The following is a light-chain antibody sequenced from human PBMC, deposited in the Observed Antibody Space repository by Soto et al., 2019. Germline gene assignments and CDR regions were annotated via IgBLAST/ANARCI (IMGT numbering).Light chain of an antibody. Sequence: IVLTQSPGTLSLSPGERATLSCRASLSVRSTYLAWYQQKPGQAPRLLLYGVSTRATGIPDRFSGSGSGTDFTLTITRLEPEDFEVYYCQQYGSSPPTLGGGTKVDIK. CDR2: GVS. J-gene: IGKJ4*01. V-gene: IGKV3-20*01. CDR1: LSVRSTY. CDR3: QQYGSSPPT.